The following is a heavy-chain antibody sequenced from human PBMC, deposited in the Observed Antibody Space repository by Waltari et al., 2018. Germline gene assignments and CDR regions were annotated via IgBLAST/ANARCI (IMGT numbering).Heavy chain of an antibody. V-gene: IGHV5-51*03. D-gene: IGHD5-18*01. J-gene: IGHJ4*02. CDR1: GYSFSTYW. CDR3: ARPEGTQLWQWYFDF. Sequence: EVQLVQSGAEVKKSGESLKISCKGSGYSFSTYWIGWVSQMTGKGLEWMGVYSPGDDDTRYSPSFQGQVTISVDKSISTTYLQWSSLKASDTAMYYCARPEGTQLWQWYFDFWGQGTLVTVSS. CDR2: YSPGDDDT.